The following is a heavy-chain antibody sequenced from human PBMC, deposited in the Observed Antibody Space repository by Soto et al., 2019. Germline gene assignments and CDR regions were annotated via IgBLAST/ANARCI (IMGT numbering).Heavy chain of an antibody. J-gene: IGHJ6*02. CDR3: ARRLAAAERSDYYYYYGMDV. D-gene: IGHD6-13*01. CDR1: GYTFTSYG. CDR2: ISAYNGNT. Sequence: GASVKVSCKASGYTFTSYGISWVRQAPGQGLEWMGWISAYNGNTNYAQKLQGRVTMTTDTSTSTAYMELRSLRSDDTAAYYCARRLAAAERSDYYYYYGMDVWGQGTTVTVSS. V-gene: IGHV1-18*01.